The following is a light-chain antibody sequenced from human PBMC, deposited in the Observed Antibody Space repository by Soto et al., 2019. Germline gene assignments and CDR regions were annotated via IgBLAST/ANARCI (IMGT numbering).Light chain of an antibody. CDR3: MQRIGFPSMT. J-gene: IGKJ5*01. CDR2: MVS. Sequence: DIVMTQTPVSLPVTPGEPASISCRSSQSLLDSDDGNTYLDWYLQKPGQSPQILIYMVSYRASGVSDRFSGSGSGTDFTLKISRVEADDVGVYYCMQRIGFPSMTFGQGTRLEIK. CDR1: QSLLDSDDGNTY. V-gene: IGKV2-40*01.